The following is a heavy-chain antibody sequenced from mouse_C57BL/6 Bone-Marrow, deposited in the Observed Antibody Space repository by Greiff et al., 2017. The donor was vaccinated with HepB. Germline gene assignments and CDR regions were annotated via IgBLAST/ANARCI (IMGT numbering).Heavy chain of an antibody. CDR2: ISSGGDYI. CDR1: GFTFSSYA. Sequence: EVMLVESGEGLVKPGGSLKLSCAASGFTFSSYAMSWVRQTPEKRLEWVAYISSGGDYIYYADTVKGRFTISRDNARNTLYLQMSSLKSEDTAMYYCTRAATHWYFEVWGTGTTVTVAS. V-gene: IGHV5-9-1*02. CDR3: TRAATHWYFEV. J-gene: IGHJ1*03.